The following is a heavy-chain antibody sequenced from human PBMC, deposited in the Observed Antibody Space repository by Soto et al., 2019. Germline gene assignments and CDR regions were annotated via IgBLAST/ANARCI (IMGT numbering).Heavy chain of an antibody. CDR2: ISYDGHNK. V-gene: IGHV3-30*18. CDR1: GFMFRNFG. CDR3: AKDIMASAGDHGDYFQH. J-gene: IGHJ1*01. D-gene: IGHD2-8*01. Sequence: QVQLVESGGGLVQPGRSLRLSCAASGFMFRNFGIHWVRQAPGKGLEWVAVISYDGHNKFYGDSVKGRFTISRDNSKNTGYLQMNSLSAEETAVYYCAKDIMASAGDHGDYFQHWGQGTLVTVSS.